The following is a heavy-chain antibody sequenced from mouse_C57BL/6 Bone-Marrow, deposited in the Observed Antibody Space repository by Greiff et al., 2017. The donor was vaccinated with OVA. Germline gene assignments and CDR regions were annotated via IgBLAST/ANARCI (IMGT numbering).Heavy chain of an antibody. CDR2: ISDGGSYT. CDR1: GFTFSSYA. Sequence: EVKVVESGGGLVKPGGSLKLSCAASGFTFSSYAMSWVRQTPEKRLEWVATISDGGSYTYYPDNVKGRFTISRDNAKNNLYLQMSHLKSEDTAMYYCAREALGWAWFAYWGQGTLVTVSA. CDR3: AREALGWAWFAY. D-gene: IGHD3-2*02. V-gene: IGHV5-4*01. J-gene: IGHJ3*01.